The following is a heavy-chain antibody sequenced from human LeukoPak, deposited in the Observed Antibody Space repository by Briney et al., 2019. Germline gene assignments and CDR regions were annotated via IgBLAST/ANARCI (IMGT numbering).Heavy chain of an antibody. J-gene: IGHJ4*02. CDR2: ISYDGNNK. V-gene: IGHV3-30*03. Sequence: GGSLRLSCAASGFTFSSYGMHWVRQAPGKGLEWVAVISYDGNNKDYADSVKGRFTISRDNTKNSLYLQMNSLRVEDTAVYYCAREWHDYGGDLGGYWGQGTLVTVSS. D-gene: IGHD4-23*01. CDR1: GFTFSSYG. CDR3: AREWHDYGGDLGGY.